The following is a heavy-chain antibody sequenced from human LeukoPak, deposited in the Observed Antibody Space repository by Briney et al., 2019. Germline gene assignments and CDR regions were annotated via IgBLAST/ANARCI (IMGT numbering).Heavy chain of an antibody. CDR3: AKTSRGYSYGSYYYYGMDV. CDR2: ISWDSGSI. CDR1: GFTFDDYA. D-gene: IGHD5-18*01. V-gene: IGHV3-9*01. Sequence: PGGSLRLSCAASGFTFDDYAMHWVRQAPGKGLEWVSGISWDSGSIGYADSVKGRFTISRDNAENSLYLQMNSLRAEDTALYYCAKTSRGYSYGSYYYYGMDVWGQGTTVSVSS. J-gene: IGHJ6*02.